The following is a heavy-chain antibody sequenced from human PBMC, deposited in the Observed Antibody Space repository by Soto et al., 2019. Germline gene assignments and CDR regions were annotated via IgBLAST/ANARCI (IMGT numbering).Heavy chain of an antibody. Sequence: PGGSLRLSCTASGFSFSTYGMHWVRQAPGKGLEWVAVISYEGSNKYYADSVKGRFTISRDNSKNTLYLQMSSLRAEDTAVYYCARRPYSGDDFFDYWGQGTLVTVSS. CDR3: ARRPYSGDDFFDY. CDR1: GFSFSTYG. J-gene: IGHJ4*02. CDR2: ISYEGSNK. V-gene: IGHV3-30*03. D-gene: IGHD5-12*01.